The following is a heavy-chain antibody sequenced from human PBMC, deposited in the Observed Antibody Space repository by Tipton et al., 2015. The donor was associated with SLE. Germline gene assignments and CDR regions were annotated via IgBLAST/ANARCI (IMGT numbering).Heavy chain of an antibody. V-gene: IGHV5-51*03. Sequence: QLVQSGAEVKKPGDSLKISCKGSGYSFTNYWIGWVRQMHGKGLEWMGIIYPGDSDTKYSPSFQGQVTISADSSISTAYLQWSSLKASDTAMYYCVQSGSYRGNYDNWGQGTPVTVSS. CDR2: IYPGDSDT. J-gene: IGHJ4*02. CDR3: VQSGSYRGNYDN. D-gene: IGHD1-26*01. CDR1: GYSFTNYW.